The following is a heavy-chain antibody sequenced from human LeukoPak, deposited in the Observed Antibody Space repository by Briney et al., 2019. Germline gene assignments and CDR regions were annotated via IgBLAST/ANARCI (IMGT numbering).Heavy chain of an antibody. CDR1: GFTFSSYA. CDR2: ISGGAGST. J-gene: IGHJ4*02. CDR3: AKARMGYSSGWYDFDY. V-gene: IGHV3-23*01. Sequence: GGSLRLSCAASGFTFSSYAMSWVRQAPGKGLEWVSAISGGAGSTYYADSVKGQFSISRDNSKNTLYLQMNSLRAEDTAVYYCAKARMGYSSGWYDFDYWGQGTLVTVSS. D-gene: IGHD6-19*01.